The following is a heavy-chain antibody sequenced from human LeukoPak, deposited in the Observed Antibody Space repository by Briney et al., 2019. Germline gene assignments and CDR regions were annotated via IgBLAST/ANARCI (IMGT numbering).Heavy chain of an antibody. CDR1: GDSISSSNYY. CDR3: ARNYIVVVVAAIKRPTHFDY. J-gene: IGHJ4*02. Sequence: SETLSLTCTVSGDSISSSNYYWGWIRQPPGKGLEWIGSMYYSGTTYYNPSLKSRVTISVDTSKNQFSLKLSSVTAADTAVYYCARNYIVVVVAAIKRPTHFDYWGQGTLVTVSS. V-gene: IGHV4-39*01. D-gene: IGHD2-15*01. CDR2: MYYSGTT.